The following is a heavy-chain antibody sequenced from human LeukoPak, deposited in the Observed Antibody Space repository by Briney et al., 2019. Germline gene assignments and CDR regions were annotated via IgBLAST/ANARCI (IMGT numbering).Heavy chain of an antibody. CDR2: ISSSSSYI. D-gene: IGHD3-10*01. CDR1: GFTFSSYS. Sequence: GGSLRLSCAASGFTFSSYSMNWVRQAPGKGLEWVSSISSSSSYIYYADSVKGRFTISRDNAKNSLYLQMNSLRAEDTAVYYCARGPMVRTNLFDYWGQGTLVTVSP. V-gene: IGHV3-21*01. J-gene: IGHJ4*02. CDR3: ARGPMVRTNLFDY.